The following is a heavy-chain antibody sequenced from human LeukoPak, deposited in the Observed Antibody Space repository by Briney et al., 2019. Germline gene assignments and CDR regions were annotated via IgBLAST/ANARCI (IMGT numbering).Heavy chain of an antibody. CDR3: ARGGGSGSYGWFDP. V-gene: IGHV4-59*01. CDR1: GGSISSYY. D-gene: IGHD3-10*01. J-gene: IGHJ5*02. Sequence: ASETLSLTCTVSGGSISSYYWSWIRQPPGKGPEWIGYIYYSGSTNYNPSLKSRVTISVDTSKNQFSLKLSSVTAADTAVYYCARGGGSGSYGWFDPWGQGTLVTVSS. CDR2: IYYSGST.